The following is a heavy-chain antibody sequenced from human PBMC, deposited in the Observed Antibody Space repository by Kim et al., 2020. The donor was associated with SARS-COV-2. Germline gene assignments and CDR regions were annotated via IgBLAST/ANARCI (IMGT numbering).Heavy chain of an antibody. CDR2: INHSGST. CDR1: GGSFSGYY. V-gene: IGHV4-34*01. D-gene: IGHD3-10*01. Sequence: SETLSLTCAVYGGSFSGYYWSWIRQPPGKGLEWIGEINHSGSTNYNPSLKSRVTISVDTSKNQFSLKLSSVTAADTAVYYCARVPRRGWFDPWGQGTLVTVSS. CDR3: ARVPRRGWFDP. J-gene: IGHJ5*02.